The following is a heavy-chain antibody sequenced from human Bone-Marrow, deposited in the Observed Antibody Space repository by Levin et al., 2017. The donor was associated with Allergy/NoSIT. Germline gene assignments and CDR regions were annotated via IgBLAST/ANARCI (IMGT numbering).Heavy chain of an antibody. CDR1: GFTFSSYA. V-gene: IGHV3-23*01. CDR2: IGGSGDNT. CDR3: AGDGSMDV. Sequence: GGSLRLSCAASGFTFSSYAMSWVRQAPGKGLEWVSTIGGSGDNTYYTDSVKGRFTISRENSKNTLFLQMNSLRAEETAVDYCAGDGSMDVWGQGTTVTVSS. J-gene: IGHJ6*02.